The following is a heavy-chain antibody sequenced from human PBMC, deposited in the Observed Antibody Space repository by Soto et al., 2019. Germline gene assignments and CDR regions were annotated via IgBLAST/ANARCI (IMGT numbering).Heavy chain of an antibody. V-gene: IGHV4-34*01. J-gene: IGHJ5*01. CDR2: INHSGST. CDR1: GGSFSGYY. Sequence: QVQLQQWGAGLLKPSETLSLTCAVYGGSFSGYYWSWIRQPPGKGLEWIGEINHSGSTNYNPSLNPQVTISLAPSKNQFSLQLTSVTAADPAVYYCARGGSGPPYYYIWCSYRPHCFHPWGQGTLVTVSS. D-gene: IGHD3-16*02. CDR3: ARGGSGPPYYYIWCSYRPHCFHP.